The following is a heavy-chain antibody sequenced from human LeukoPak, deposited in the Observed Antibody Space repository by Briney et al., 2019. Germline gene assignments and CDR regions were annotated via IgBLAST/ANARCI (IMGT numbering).Heavy chain of an antibody. D-gene: IGHD1-26*01. CDR1: GFTFSSYA. Sequence: GGSLRLSCAASGFTFSSYAMSWVRQAPGKGLEWVSTTSGSGGNTYYADSVKGRFTISRDNSKNTLYLQMNSLRAKDTAVYYCAKVSVVGATTGYFDSWGQGILVTVSS. CDR3: AKVSVVGATTGYFDS. CDR2: TSGSGGNT. J-gene: IGHJ4*02. V-gene: IGHV3-23*01.